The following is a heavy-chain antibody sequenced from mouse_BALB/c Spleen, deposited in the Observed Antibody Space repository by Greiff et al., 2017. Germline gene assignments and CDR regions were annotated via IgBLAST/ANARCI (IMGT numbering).Heavy chain of an antibody. V-gene: IGHV1-69*02. D-gene: IGHD1-1*01. J-gene: IGHJ2*01. Sequence: VQLQQPGAELVRPGASVKLSCKASGYTFTSYWINWVKQRPGQGLEWIGNIYPSDSYTNYNQKFKDKATLTVDKSSSTAYMQLSSPTSEDSAVYYCTRWGGRDYWGQGTTLTVSS. CDR2: IYPSDSYT. CDR3: TRWGGRDY. CDR1: GYTFTSYW.